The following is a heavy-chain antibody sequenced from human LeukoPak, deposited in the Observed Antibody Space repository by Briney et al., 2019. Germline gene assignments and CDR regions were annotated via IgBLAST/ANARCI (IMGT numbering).Heavy chain of an antibody. J-gene: IGHJ4*02. V-gene: IGHV1-69*04. D-gene: IGHD3-22*01. Sequence: SVKVSCKASGGTFSSYAISWVRQAPGQGLEGMGRIIPILGIANYAQKFQGRVTITADNSTSTAYMELSSLRSEDTAVYYCARGSTYYYDSSGYWHFDYWGQGTLVTVSS. CDR1: GGTFSSYA. CDR3: ARGSTYYYDSSGYWHFDY. CDR2: IIPILGIA.